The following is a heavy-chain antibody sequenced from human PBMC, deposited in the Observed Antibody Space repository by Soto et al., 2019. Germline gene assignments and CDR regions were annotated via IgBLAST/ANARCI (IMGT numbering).Heavy chain of an antibody. Sequence: QVQLQESGPGLVKPSETLSLTCAVSGGSITSYYWSWIRQAPGKGLEWIGYIYHSGSTDYNPSLKSRVTMSLDTSKNQVSLRLTSVTAADTAVYYCAADPRYWGQGTLVTVSS. CDR1: GGSITSYY. J-gene: IGHJ4*02. D-gene: IGHD6-13*01. CDR2: IYHSGST. V-gene: IGHV4-59*01. CDR3: AADPRY.